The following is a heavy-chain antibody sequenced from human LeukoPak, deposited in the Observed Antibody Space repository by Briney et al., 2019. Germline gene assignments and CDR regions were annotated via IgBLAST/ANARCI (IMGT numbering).Heavy chain of an antibody. D-gene: IGHD7-27*01. J-gene: IGHJ4*02. Sequence: GGSLRLSCAASGFTFSSYSMNWVRQAPGKGLEWVSYISSSSSAIYYADSVKGRFTISRDNAKNSLYLQMNSLRDEDTAVYYCARGAIWGGGYFDYWGQGTLVTVSS. V-gene: IGHV3-48*02. CDR2: ISSSSSAI. CDR1: GFTFSSYS. CDR3: ARGAIWGGGYFDY.